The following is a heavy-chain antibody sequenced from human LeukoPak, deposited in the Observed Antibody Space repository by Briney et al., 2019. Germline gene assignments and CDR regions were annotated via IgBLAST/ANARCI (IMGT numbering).Heavy chain of an antibody. J-gene: IGHJ4*02. D-gene: IGHD3-3*01. V-gene: IGHV3-15*01. CDR2: IKSKTDGGTT. CDR1: GFTFSNAW. CDR3: TTSPLRFLEWLFSLTYYFDY. Sequence: GGSLRLSCAASGFTFSNAWMSWVRQAPGKGLEWVGRIKSKTDGGTTDYAAPVKGRFTISRDDSKNTLYLQMNSLKTEDTAVYYCTTSPLRFLEWLFSLTYYFDYWGQGTLVTVSS.